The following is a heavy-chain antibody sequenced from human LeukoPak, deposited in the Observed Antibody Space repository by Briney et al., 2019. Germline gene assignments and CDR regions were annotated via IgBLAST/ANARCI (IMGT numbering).Heavy chain of an antibody. V-gene: IGHV4-61*02. J-gene: IGHJ5*02. CDR3: ASSIAVAGEWKNWFDP. D-gene: IGHD6-19*01. CDR2: IYTSGST. CDR1: GGSISSGSYY. Sequence: PSQTLSLTCTVSGGSISSGSYYWSWIRQPAGKGLEWIGRIYTSGSTNYNPSLKSRVTISVDTSKNQFSLKLSSVTAADTAVYYCASSIAVAGEWKNWFDPWGQGTLVTVSS.